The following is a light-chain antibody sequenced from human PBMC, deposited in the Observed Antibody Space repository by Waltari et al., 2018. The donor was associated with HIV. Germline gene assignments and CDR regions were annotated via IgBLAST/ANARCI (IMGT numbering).Light chain of an antibody. Sequence: DIQLTQSPSFLSASVLASVSFTCRAGHDLNTFLACHQQKPGRAPKLLIYAASTLLGGVPSRFSGSGSGTAFTLTISSLQPEDFATYYCQQLKAYPLTFGPGTNLDIK. CDR3: QQLKAYPLT. J-gene: IGKJ3*01. CDR2: AAS. V-gene: IGKV1-9*01. CDR1: HDLNTF.